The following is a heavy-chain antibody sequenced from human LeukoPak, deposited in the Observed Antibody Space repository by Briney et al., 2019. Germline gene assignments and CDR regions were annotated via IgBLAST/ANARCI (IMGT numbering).Heavy chain of an antibody. CDR2: IIPILGIA. CDR3: ARVPALHYCSGGSCYSDY. Sequence: SVKVSCKASGGTFSSYAISWVRQAPGQGLEWMGRIIPILGIANYAQKFQGRVTITADKSTSTAYMELSSLRSEDTAVYYCARVPALHYCSGGSCYSDYWGQGTLVTVSS. D-gene: IGHD2-15*01. J-gene: IGHJ4*02. CDR1: GGTFSSYA. V-gene: IGHV1-69*04.